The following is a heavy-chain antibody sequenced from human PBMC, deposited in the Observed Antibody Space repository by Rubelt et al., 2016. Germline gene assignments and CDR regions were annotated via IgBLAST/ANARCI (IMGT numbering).Heavy chain of an antibody. CDR3: ARELTPYGSGSYTDY. V-gene: IGHV3-66*01. Sequence: EVQLVESGGGLVQPGGSLRLSCAASGFTVSSNYMSWVRQAPGKGLEWVSVIYSGGSTYYADSVKGRFTISRDNSKNTLYLQMNSLRAEDTAVYYCARELTPYGSGSYTDYWGQGTLVTVSS. D-gene: IGHD3-10*01. J-gene: IGHJ4*02. CDR1: GFTVSSNY. CDR2: IYSGGST.